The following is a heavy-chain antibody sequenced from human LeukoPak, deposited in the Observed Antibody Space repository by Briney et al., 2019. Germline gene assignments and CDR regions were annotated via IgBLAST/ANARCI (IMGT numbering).Heavy chain of an antibody. V-gene: IGHV1-18*01. CDR3: ARTFTIAVAGTRFDY. Sequence: ASVKVSCKASGYTFTSYGISWVRQAPGQGLEWMGWISAYNGNTNYAQKLQGRVTMTTDTSTSTAYMELTSLRSDDTAVYYCARTFTIAVAGTRFDYWGQGTLVTVSS. D-gene: IGHD6-19*01. CDR2: ISAYNGNT. J-gene: IGHJ4*02. CDR1: GYTFTSYG.